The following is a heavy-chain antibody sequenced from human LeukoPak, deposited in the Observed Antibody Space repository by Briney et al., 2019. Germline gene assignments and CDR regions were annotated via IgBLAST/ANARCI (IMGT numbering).Heavy chain of an antibody. CDR2: ISGSGGST. CDR3: AKATRSAMVYAIPDDY. D-gene: IGHD2-8*01. J-gene: IGHJ4*02. V-gene: IGHV3-23*01. Sequence: PGGSLRLSCAASGFTFSSYAMSWVRQAPGKGLEWVSAISGSGGSTYYADSVKGRFTISRDNSKNTLYLQMNSLRAEDTAVYYCAKATRSAMVYAIPDDYWGQGTLVTVSS. CDR1: GFTFSSYA.